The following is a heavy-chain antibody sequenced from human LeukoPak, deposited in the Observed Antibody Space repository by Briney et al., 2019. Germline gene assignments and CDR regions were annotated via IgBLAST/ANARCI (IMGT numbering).Heavy chain of an antibody. D-gene: IGHD5-24*01. V-gene: IGHV4-59*01. CDR2: VHYTGNT. Sequence: PSETLSLTCTVSDGSISNYYWSWIRQPPGKGLEWIGYVHYTGNTNYSPSLKSRLTISVDTSKNQFSLKLSSVTAADTAVYYCARESRREGYRFDYWGQGTLVTVSS. CDR1: DGSISNYY. CDR3: ARESRREGYRFDY. J-gene: IGHJ4*02.